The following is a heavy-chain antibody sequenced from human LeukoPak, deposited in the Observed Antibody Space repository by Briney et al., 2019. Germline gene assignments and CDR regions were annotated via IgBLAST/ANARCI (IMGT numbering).Heavy chain of an antibody. Sequence: PSETLSLTCAVSGGSISSGGYSWSWIRQPPGKGLEWIGYIYHSGSTYYNPSLKSRVTISVDRSKNQFSLKLSSVTAADTAVYYCARAGLSGWYIYFDYWGQGTLVTVSS. CDR1: GGSISSGGYS. V-gene: IGHV4-30-2*01. CDR2: IYHSGST. D-gene: IGHD6-19*01. J-gene: IGHJ4*02. CDR3: ARAGLSGWYIYFDY.